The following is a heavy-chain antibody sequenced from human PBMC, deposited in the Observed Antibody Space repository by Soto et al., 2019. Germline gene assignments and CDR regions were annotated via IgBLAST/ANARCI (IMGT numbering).Heavy chain of an antibody. D-gene: IGHD3-22*01. CDR2: IYYSGST. CDR3: ASIVVVMRYFQH. Sequence: SETLSLTCTVSGGSVSSGSYYWSWIRQPPGKGLEWIGYIYYSGSTNYNPSLKSRVTISVDTSKNQFSLKLSSVTAADTAVYYCASIVVVMRYFQHWGQGTLVTVSS. J-gene: IGHJ1*01. V-gene: IGHV4-61*01. CDR1: GGSVSSGSYY.